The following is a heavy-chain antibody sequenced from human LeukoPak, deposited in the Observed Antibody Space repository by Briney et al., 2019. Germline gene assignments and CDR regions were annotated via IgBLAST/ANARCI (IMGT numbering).Heavy chain of an antibody. V-gene: IGHV1-69*13. Sequence: SVKVSCKASGGTFSSYAISWVRQAPGQGLEWMGGIIPIFGTANYAQKFQGRVTITADESTNTAYMELSSLRSEDTAVYYCASEIAAAGTRWFDPWGQGTLVTVSS. CDR2: IIPIFGTA. CDR1: GGTFSSYA. CDR3: ASEIAAAGTRWFDP. D-gene: IGHD6-13*01. J-gene: IGHJ5*02.